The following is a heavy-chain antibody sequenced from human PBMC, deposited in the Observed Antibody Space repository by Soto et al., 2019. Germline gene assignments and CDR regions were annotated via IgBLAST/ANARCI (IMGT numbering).Heavy chain of an antibody. CDR1: GFTFSSYA. D-gene: IGHD2-2*01. CDR2: ISYDGSKK. CDR3: ARGYCSRPSCSHFDC. Sequence: PGGSLRLSCAASGFTFSSYAMNWVRQAPGKGLEWVALISYDGSKKYYADSVKGRFTISRDNSKNTLYLQMNSLGTEDTAVYYCARGYCSRPSCSHFDCWGQGTLVTVSS. V-gene: IGHV3-30-3*01. J-gene: IGHJ4*02.